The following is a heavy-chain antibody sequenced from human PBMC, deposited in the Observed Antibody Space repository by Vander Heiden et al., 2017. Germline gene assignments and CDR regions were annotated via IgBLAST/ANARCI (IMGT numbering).Heavy chain of an antibody. CDR3: ARDGMGATRSWFDR. Sequence: QVQLVQSGAEVKKPGASVNVSCKASGYTLNRYGIRWVRQGPGQGLEWMGWISAYNRNTNYAQKFEGRVTMTTDTSTSTAFMELRSLRSDDTAVYYCARDGMGATRSWFDRWGQGTLVTVSS. V-gene: IGHV1-18*01. CDR2: ISAYNRNT. D-gene: IGHD1-26*01. J-gene: IGHJ5*02. CDR1: GYTLNRYG.